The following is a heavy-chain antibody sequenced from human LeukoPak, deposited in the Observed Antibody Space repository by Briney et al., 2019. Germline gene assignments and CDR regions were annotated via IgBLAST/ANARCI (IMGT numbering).Heavy chain of an antibody. V-gene: IGHV4-59*01. CDR3: ARGSRSIAVAGDFDY. J-gene: IGHJ4*02. CDR1: GGSISSYY. Sequence: SETLSLTCTVSGGSISSYYWSWIRQPPGKGLEWIGYIYYSGSTNYNPSLKSRVTISVDTSKNQFSLKPSSVTAADTAVYYCARGSRSIAVAGDFDYWGQGTLVTVSS. D-gene: IGHD6-19*01. CDR2: IYYSGST.